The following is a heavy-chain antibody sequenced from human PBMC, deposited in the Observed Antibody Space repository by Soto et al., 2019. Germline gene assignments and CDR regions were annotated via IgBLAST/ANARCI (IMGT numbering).Heavy chain of an antibody. Sequence: PGESLKISCRCSGFSFTTNWIGWVRQLPGKGLEWMGIIYPGDSDTRYSPSLQGQVTISADKSMYTAYLQWSSLKASDTAIYYCARHHNYVSGSSAPYYYHGMDVWGQGTTVTVSS. J-gene: IGHJ6*02. V-gene: IGHV5-51*01. D-gene: IGHD3-10*01. CDR1: GFSFTTNW. CDR3: ARHHNYVSGSSAPYYYHGMDV. CDR2: IYPGDSDT.